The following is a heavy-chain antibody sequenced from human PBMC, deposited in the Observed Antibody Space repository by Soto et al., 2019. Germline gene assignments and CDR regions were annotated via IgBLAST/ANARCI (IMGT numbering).Heavy chain of an antibody. CDR1: GGSISSSSYY. Sequence: PSETLSLTCTVAGGSISSSSYYWGWIRQPPGRGLEWIGSIYYSGSTYYNPSLKSRVTISVDTSKNQFSLKLSSVTAADTAVYYCARLVNSLGSNWFDPWGQGTLVTVSS. D-gene: IGHD3-16*02. J-gene: IGHJ5*02. V-gene: IGHV4-39*01. CDR2: IYYSGST. CDR3: ARLVNSLGSNWFDP.